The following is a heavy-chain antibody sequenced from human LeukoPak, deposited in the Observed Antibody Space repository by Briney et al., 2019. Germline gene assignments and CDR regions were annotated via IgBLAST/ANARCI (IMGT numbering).Heavy chain of an antibody. J-gene: IGHJ3*02. CDR3: AFGVAVAGTRAFDI. Sequence: GGSLRLSCAASGFTFSSYSMNWVRQAPGKGLEWVSSISSSSYIYYADSVKGRFTISGDNAKNSLYLQMNSLRAEDTAVYYCAFGVAVAGTRAFDIWGQGTMVTVSS. D-gene: IGHD6-19*01. CDR1: GFTFSSYS. CDR2: ISSSSYI. V-gene: IGHV3-21*01.